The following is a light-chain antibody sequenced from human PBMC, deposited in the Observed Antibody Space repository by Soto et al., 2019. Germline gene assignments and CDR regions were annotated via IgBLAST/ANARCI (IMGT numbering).Light chain of an antibody. J-gene: IGKJ1*01. Sequence: EIVLTQPPATLSVSPGERANLSCRASQSVSSNLAWYQQKPGQSPRLLIYGASTRATGIPARFSGSGSGTEFTLTISSLQPEDFAVYYCQQYNNWPLTFGQGTKVDI. V-gene: IGKV3-15*01. CDR1: QSVSSN. CDR3: QQYNNWPLT. CDR2: GAS.